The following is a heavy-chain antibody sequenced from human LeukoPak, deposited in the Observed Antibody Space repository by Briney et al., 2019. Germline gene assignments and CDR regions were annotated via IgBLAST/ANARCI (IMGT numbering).Heavy chain of an antibody. CDR3: ASSTGLYYYGSGSYYIFDY. CDR2: IYYSGST. D-gene: IGHD3-10*01. CDR1: GGSITSYY. V-gene: IGHV4-59*01. J-gene: IGHJ4*02. Sequence: SEPLSLTCTVSGGSITSYYWSWIRQPPGKGLEWIGYIYYSGSTNYNPSLKSRVTISVDTSKTQFSLKLSSVTAADTAVYYCASSTGLYYYGSGSYYIFDYWGQGTLVTVSS.